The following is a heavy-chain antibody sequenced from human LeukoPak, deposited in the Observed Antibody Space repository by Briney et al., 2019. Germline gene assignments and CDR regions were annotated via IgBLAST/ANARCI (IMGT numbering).Heavy chain of an antibody. CDR2: NSGST. V-gene: IGHV4-59*01. D-gene: IGHD3-16*01. J-gene: IGHJ5*02. CDR1: GGSISSYY. CDR3: AREGAWAFDP. Sequence: SETLSLTGTVSGGSISSYYWSWIRQRPGKGLEWIGFNSGSTHYNPSLKSRVTISVVTSKNQFSLKLSSVTAADTAVYYCAREGAWAFDPWGQGTLVTVSS.